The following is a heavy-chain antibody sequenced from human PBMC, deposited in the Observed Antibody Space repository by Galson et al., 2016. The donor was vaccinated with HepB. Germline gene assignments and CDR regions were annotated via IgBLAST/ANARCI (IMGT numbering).Heavy chain of an antibody. CDR1: GFTFRSYA. Sequence: SLRLSCAASGFTFRSYALSWVRQAPGKGLEWVSSSGSGGPTYYADSVKGRFTISRDNSKNTLFLQMHSLRADDTAVYYCAKSVLEYDILTGYYRRGADYWGQGTLVTVSS. V-gene: IGHV3-23*01. CDR3: AKSVLEYDILTGYYRRGADY. CDR2: SGSGGPT. D-gene: IGHD3-9*01. J-gene: IGHJ4*02.